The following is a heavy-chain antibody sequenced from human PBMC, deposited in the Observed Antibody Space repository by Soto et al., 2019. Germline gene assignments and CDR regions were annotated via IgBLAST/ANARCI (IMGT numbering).Heavy chain of an antibody. CDR2: ISSSSSYI. CDR3: ARYYYYDSSGYYAHDY. J-gene: IGHJ4*02. CDR1: GITFSTYA. D-gene: IGHD3-22*01. Sequence: GGSLRLSCAASGITFSTYAMNWVRQAPGKGLEWVSSISSSSSYIYYADSVKGRFTISRDNAKNSLYLQMNSLRAEDTAVYYCARYYYYDSSGYYAHDYWGQGTLVTVSS. V-gene: IGHV3-21*01.